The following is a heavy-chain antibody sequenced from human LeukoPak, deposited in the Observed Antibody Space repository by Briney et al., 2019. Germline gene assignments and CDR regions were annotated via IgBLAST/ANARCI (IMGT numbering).Heavy chain of an antibody. V-gene: IGHV3-69-1*02. J-gene: IGHJ4*02. Sequence: PGGSLRLSCAASGFTFSDYYMNWVRQASGKGLEWVSSISSRSTIYYSDSVTGRFTISRDNTKNSLYLQMKSLRAEDTAVYYCARALISGYCSSTSCYGFDYWGQGTLVTVSS. D-gene: IGHD2-2*01. CDR3: ARALISGYCSSTSCYGFDY. CDR1: GFTFSDYY. CDR2: ISSRSTI.